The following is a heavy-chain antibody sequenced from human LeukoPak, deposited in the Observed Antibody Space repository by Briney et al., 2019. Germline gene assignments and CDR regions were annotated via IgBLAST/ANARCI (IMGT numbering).Heavy chain of an antibody. CDR2: ISSSSSYI. Sequence: GGSLRLSCAASGFTFSSYSMNWVRQAPGKGLEWVSSISSSSSYIYYADSVKGRFTISRDNAKNSLYLQMNSLGAEDTAVYYCARVYGDYGIYYYYYYGMDVWGKGTTVTVSS. CDR3: ARVYGDYGIYYYYYYGMDV. J-gene: IGHJ6*04. D-gene: IGHD4-17*01. V-gene: IGHV3-21*01. CDR1: GFTFSSYS.